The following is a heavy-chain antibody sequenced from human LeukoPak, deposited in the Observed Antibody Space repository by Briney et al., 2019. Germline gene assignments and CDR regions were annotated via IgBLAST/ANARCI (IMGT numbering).Heavy chain of an antibody. CDR1: GFSFKTYN. D-gene: IGHD2-21*01. CDR2: ISSSSSSI. V-gene: IGHV3-21*01. J-gene: IGHJ4*02. CDR3: TRVSILDDLDY. Sequence: PGGSLRLSCAASGFSFKTYNMNWVRQPPGRGLEWVSSISSSSSSIYFADSLKGRFSIARDNAKNSLYLQINSLRGEDTAVYYCTRVSILDDLDYWGQGTLVTVSS.